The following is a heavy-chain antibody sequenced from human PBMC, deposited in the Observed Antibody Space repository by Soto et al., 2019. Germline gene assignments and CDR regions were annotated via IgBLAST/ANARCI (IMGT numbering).Heavy chain of an antibody. CDR1: GFTFSDYY. CDR3: ARAIRGYSGYETYYFDY. Sequence: QVQLVESGGGLVKPGGSLRLSCAASGFTFSDYYMSWIRQAPGKGLEWVSYISSSSSYTNYADSEKGRFTISRDNANNSLYLQMNSLRAEDTAVYYCARAIRGYSGYETYYFDYWGQGTLVTVSS. J-gene: IGHJ4*02. D-gene: IGHD5-12*01. V-gene: IGHV3-11*05. CDR2: ISSSSSYT.